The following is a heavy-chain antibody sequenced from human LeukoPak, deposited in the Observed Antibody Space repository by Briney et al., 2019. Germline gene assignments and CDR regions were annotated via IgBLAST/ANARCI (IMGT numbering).Heavy chain of an antibody. D-gene: IGHD2-21*02. Sequence: GGSLRLSCAASGFTFSSYWRHWVRQAPGKGLVWVSRVKGDGSFTNYADSVYGRFSISRDNAKNTLFLHMRSLRAEDTAVYYCVRDGDDFNFDYWGQGNLVTVSS. V-gene: IGHV3-74*01. CDR3: VRDGDDFNFDY. CDR2: VKGDGSFT. J-gene: IGHJ4*02. CDR1: GFTFSSYW.